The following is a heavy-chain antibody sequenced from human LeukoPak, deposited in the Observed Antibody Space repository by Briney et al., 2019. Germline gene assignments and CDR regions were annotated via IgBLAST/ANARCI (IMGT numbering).Heavy chain of an antibody. Sequence: GGSLRLSCAASGFNLGDSNAHCVRQAPGKGLEWVAVIEREGSCVYDAESVRGRFNLSRDNFKNTLDLKMTSLRPEDTAVYYCARDGRSPYYWFLDLWGRGPLVTVSS. CDR2: IEREGSCV. V-gene: IGHV3-30*04. CDR3: ARDGRSPYYWFLDL. J-gene: IGHJ2*01. CDR1: GFNLGDSN.